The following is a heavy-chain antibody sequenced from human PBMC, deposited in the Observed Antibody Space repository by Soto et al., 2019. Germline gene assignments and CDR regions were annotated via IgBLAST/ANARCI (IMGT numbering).Heavy chain of an antibody. D-gene: IGHD5-18*01. CDR3: AKSPRIQLWPPQFDF. V-gene: IGHV3-23*01. Sequence: GGSLRLSCAASGFTFSTYAMSWVRQAPGKGLEWVSGITTSGGTTYYADSVKGRFTISRDNSKNTLYLQVNSLRAEDTAVYYCAKSPRIQLWPPQFDFWGQGTLVTVSS. CDR2: ITTSGGTT. J-gene: IGHJ4*02. CDR1: GFTFSTYA.